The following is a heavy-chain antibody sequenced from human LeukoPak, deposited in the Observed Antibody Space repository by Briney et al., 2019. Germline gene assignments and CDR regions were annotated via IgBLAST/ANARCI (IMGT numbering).Heavy chain of an antibody. Sequence: SETLSLTCTVSGGSISSYYWSWIRQPPGKGLEWIGYIYYSGSTNYNPSLKSRVTISVDTSKNQFSLKLSSVTAADTAVYYCARPSGSYLFDYWGQGTLVTVSS. V-gene: IGHV4-59*08. D-gene: IGHD1-26*01. CDR1: GGSISSYY. CDR2: IYYSGST. J-gene: IGHJ4*02. CDR3: ARPSGSYLFDY.